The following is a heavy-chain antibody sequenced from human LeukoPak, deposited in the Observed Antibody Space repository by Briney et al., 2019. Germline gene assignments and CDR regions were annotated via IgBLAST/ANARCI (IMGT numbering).Heavy chain of an antibody. J-gene: IGHJ6*03. CDR2: ISSSRSYI. D-gene: IGHD6-19*01. CDR3: ARAEQWLGYMDV. V-gene: IGHV3-21*01. CDR1: GFTFSSYS. Sequence: GGSLRLSCAASGFTFSSYSMNWVRQAPGKGLEWVSFISSSRSYIYYADSVKGRLTISRDNAKNSLYLQMNSLRAEDTAVYYCARAEQWLGYMDVWGKGTTVTVSS.